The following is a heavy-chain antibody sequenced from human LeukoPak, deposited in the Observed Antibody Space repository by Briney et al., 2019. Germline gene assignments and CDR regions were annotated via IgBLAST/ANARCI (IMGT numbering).Heavy chain of an antibody. CDR2: IKQDGSEK. Sequence: GGSLRLSCAASGFTFSSYWMSWVRQAPGKGLEWVANIKQDGSEKYYVDSVKGRFTISRDNAKNSLYLQMNSLSPDDTAVYYCARGVEPLAANTLAYWGQGTLVTVSS. CDR1: GFTFSSYW. CDR3: ARGVEPLAANTLAY. D-gene: IGHD1-14*01. J-gene: IGHJ4*02. V-gene: IGHV3-7*03.